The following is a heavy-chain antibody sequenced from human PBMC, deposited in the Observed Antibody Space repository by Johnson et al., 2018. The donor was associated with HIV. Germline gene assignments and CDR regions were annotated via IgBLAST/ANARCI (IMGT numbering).Heavy chain of an antibody. Sequence: QVQLVESGGGLVKPGGSLRLSCAASGFTFSDYYMISFTHAPGKGLEWVSYIRSSGSPIYNADSVKGRFTISRDNAKNSLYLQMNSLRAEDTAVYYCAREIIAAADDIWGQGKMVTVSS. V-gene: IGHV3-11*04. CDR1: GFTFSDYY. CDR2: IRSSGSPI. D-gene: IGHD6-13*01. J-gene: IGHJ3*02. CDR3: AREIIAAADDI.